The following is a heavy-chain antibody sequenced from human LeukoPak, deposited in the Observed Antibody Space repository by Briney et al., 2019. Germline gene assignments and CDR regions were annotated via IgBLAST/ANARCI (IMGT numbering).Heavy chain of an antibody. CDR1: GFTFSGYP. V-gene: IGHV3-64D*06. CDR2: ISSNGDIT. CDR3: VKGGISMIVVDFDY. Sequence: GGSLRLSCSASGFTFSGYPMHWVRQAPGKGLEYVSGISSNGDITYYADSVKGRFTISRDNSKSTLYLQMSSLRAEDTAVYYCVKGGISMIVVDFDYWGQGTLVTVSS. D-gene: IGHD3-22*01. J-gene: IGHJ4*02.